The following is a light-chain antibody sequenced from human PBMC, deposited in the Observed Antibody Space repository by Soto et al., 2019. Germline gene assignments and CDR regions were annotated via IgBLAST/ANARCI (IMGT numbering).Light chain of an antibody. CDR3: QQSTGIPYT. Sequence: DIQMTQSPSSLSASVGDRVTITCRASQTIDTYLNWYQQNPGKAPKLLIYAASTLQNGVTSRFSGSGSGTDFTLTISSLQPEDFATYYCQQSTGIPYTFGQGTKLEIE. V-gene: IGKV1-39*01. CDR1: QTIDTY. J-gene: IGKJ2*01. CDR2: AAS.